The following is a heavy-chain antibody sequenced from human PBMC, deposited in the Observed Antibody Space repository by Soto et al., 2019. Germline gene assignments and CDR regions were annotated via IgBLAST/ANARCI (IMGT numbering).Heavy chain of an antibody. V-gene: IGHV4-34*01. CDR1: GGSFSGYY. CDR2: VNHSGST. CDR3: ARGTGVATIYHKRGMDV. Sequence: PSETLSLTCAVYGGSFSGYYWSWIRRPPGKGLEWIGEVNHSGSTNYNPSLKSRVAISVDTSKNQFSLKLSSVTAADTAVYYCARGTGVATIYHKRGMDVWGQGTTVTVSS. J-gene: IGHJ6*02. D-gene: IGHD5-12*01.